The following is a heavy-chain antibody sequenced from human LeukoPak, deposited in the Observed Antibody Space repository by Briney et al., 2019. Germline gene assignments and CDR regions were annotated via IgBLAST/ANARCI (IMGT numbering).Heavy chain of an antibody. CDR3: ARARGDHIVVVPAATVGAFDI. J-gene: IGHJ3*02. V-gene: IGHV1-8*03. CDR2: MNPNSGNT. D-gene: IGHD2-2*01. CDR1: GYTFTSYD. Sequence: ASVKVSCTASGYTFTSYDINWVRQATGQGLEWMGWMNPNSGNTGYAQKFQGRVTITRNTSISTAYMELSSLRSEDTAVYYCARARGDHIVVVPAATVGAFDIWGQGTMVTVSS.